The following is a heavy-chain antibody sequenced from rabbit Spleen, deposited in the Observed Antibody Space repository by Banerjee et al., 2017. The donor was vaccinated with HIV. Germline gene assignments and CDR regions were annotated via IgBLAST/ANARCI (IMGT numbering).Heavy chain of an antibody. CDR3: ARETSSGWGIISFYFSL. J-gene: IGHJ4*01. CDR1: GFPFSDRDV. V-gene: IGHV1S45*01. Sequence: QEQLVESGGGLVKPEGSLKLSCTASGFPFSDRDVMCWVRQAPGKGLQWIACINAVTGKAVYATWAKGRFTFSKTSSTTVTLQMTSLTAADTATYFCARETSSGWGIISFYFSLWGPGTLVTVS. D-gene: IGHD4-1*01. CDR2: INAVTGKA.